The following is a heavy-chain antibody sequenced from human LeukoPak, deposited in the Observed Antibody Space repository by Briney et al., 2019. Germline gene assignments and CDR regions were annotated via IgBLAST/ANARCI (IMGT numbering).Heavy chain of an antibody. J-gene: IGHJ5*02. CDR1: GYTFTGYY. Sequence: ASVKVSCKASGYTFTGYYMHWVRQAPGQGLEWMGWINPNSGNTGYAQKFQGRVTITRNTSISTACMELSSLRSEDTAVYYCARRGKRNWFDPWGQGTLVTVSS. D-gene: IGHD3-10*01. CDR2: INPNSGNT. V-gene: IGHV1-8*03. CDR3: ARRGKRNWFDP.